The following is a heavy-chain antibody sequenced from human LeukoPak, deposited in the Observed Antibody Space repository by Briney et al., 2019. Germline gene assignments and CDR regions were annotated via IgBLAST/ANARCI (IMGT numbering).Heavy chain of an antibody. J-gene: IGHJ5*02. Sequence: SVKVSCKASGGTFSSYAISWVRQAPGQGLEWMGGIIPIFGTANYAQKFQGRVTITADKSTSTAYMELSSPRSEDTAVYYCARANSRYCSSTSCYWDWFDPWGQGTLVTVSS. V-gene: IGHV1-69*06. D-gene: IGHD2-2*01. CDR3: ARANSRYCSSTSCYWDWFDP. CDR2: IIPIFGTA. CDR1: GGTFSSYA.